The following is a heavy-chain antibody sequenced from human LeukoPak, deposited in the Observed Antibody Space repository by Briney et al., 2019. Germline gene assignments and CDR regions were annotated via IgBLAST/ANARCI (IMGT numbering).Heavy chain of an antibody. CDR3: ARSIGLTGGGVDV. Sequence: GGSLRLSCAASGFTFSDYNMNWVRQAPGKGLEWVSYITNGGSTIHHADSAKGRFTISRDNAKKTLYLQMNSLRAEDTAVYYCARSIGLTGGGVDVWGQGTTVTVSS. D-gene: IGHD3-9*01. CDR1: GFTFSDYN. CDR2: ITNGGSTI. V-gene: IGHV3-11*01. J-gene: IGHJ6*02.